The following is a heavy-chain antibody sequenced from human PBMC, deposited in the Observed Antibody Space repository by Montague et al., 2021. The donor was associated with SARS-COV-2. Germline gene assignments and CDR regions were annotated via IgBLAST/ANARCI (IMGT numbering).Heavy chain of an antibody. J-gene: IGHJ6*03. CDR2: IHHGGST. CDR1: GGSFSTYS. V-gene: IGHV4-34*01. D-gene: IGHD3-10*01. Sequence: SETLSLTCAVHGGSFSTYSWNWICQPPGKGLEWIGEIHHGGSTNYNQSLKSQVTILADTSKNQFSLKLTTVAAADTAVYYCARLGDGVVPSPILGVGPYCSSCYMDVWGKGTPVTVSS. CDR3: ARLGDGVVPSPILGVGPYCSSCYMDV.